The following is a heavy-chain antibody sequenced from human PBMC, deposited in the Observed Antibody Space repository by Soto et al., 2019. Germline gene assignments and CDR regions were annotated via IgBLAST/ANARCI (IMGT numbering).Heavy chain of an antibody. CDR3: ARVPPGGLRLIDY. V-gene: IGHV4-34*01. CDR2: INHSGST. CDR1: GGSFSGYY. J-gene: IGHJ4*02. Sequence: SETLSLTCAVYGGSFSGYYWSWIRQPPGKGLEWIGEINHSGSTNYNPSLKSRVTISVDTSKNQFSLKLSSVTAADTAVYYCARVPPGGLRLIDYWGQGTLVTSPQ.